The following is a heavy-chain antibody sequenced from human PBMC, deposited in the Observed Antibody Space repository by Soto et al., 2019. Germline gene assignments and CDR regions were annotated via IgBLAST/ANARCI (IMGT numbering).Heavy chain of an antibody. V-gene: IGHV1-18*01. CDR1: GYTFTSSG. CDR2: LSTYNGDT. CDR3: ARTVAGYFDS. J-gene: IGHJ4*02. D-gene: IGHD6-19*01. Sequence: QVQLVQSGAEVKKPGASVKVSCKASGYTFTSSGISWVRQAPGQGPEWMGWLSTYNGDTNYAQKFQGTVTMTTDTSTSTDYMDLRSLRSDDRAVYYCARTVAGYFDSWGQGTLVTVSS.